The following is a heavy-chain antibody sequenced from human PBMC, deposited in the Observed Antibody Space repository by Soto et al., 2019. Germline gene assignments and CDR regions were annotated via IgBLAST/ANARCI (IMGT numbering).Heavy chain of an antibody. J-gene: IGHJ6*02. D-gene: IGHD3-22*01. V-gene: IGHV3-13*01. CDR2: IGTAGDT. CDR1: GFTFSSYD. Sequence: GGSLRLSCAASGFTFSSYDMHWVRQATGKGLEWVSAIGTAGDTYYPGSVKGRFTISRENAKNSLYLQMNSLRAGDTAVYYCAGDRPYYDSSGYSYYYGMDVWGQGTTVTVSS. CDR3: AGDRPYYDSSGYSYYYGMDV.